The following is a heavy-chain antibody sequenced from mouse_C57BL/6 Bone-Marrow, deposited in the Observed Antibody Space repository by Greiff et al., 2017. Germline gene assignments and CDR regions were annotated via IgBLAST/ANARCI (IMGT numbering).Heavy chain of an antibody. J-gene: IGHJ2*01. V-gene: IGHV10-1*01. CDR2: IRSKSNNYAT. D-gene: IGHD1-1*01. Sequence: EVQRVESGGGLVQPKGSLKLSCAASGFSFNTYSMNWVRQAPGKGLEWVACIRSKSNNYATYYVDSVKDRFTISRDYSESMLYLQMNDLDTEDTAMYYYDSCADYVFDYWGQGTPLTVSS. CDR3: DSCADYVFDY. CDR1: GFSFNTYS.